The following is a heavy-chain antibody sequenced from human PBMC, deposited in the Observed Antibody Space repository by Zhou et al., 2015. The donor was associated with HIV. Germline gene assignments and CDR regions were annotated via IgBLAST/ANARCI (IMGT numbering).Heavy chain of an antibody. Sequence: QVQLVQSGAEVKKPGASVKVSCKASGYTFTGYYMHWVRQAPGQGLEWMGWINPNSGDTNYGQKFQGRVTMTRDTSISTAYMELSRLRSDDTAVYYCARVNDILTGYRYYFDYWGQGTLVTVSS. J-gene: IGHJ4*02. D-gene: IGHD3-9*01. V-gene: IGHV1-2*02. CDR2: INPNSGDT. CDR3: ARVNDILTGYRYYFDY. CDR1: GYTFTGYY.